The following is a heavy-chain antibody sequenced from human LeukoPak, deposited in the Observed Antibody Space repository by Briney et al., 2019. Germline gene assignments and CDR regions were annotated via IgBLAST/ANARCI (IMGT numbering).Heavy chain of an antibody. Sequence: GGSLRLSYAASGFTFSPHAMSWVRQAPGKGLEWVSVISGRDGTTYYADSVKRRFTISRDNSRNMLYLQMNSLRAEDTAVYYCAKALQGRVWGSYSHASDIWGQGTMVTVSP. CDR3: AKALQGRVWGSYSHASDI. V-gene: IGHV3-23*01. J-gene: IGHJ3*02. CDR1: GFTFSPHA. D-gene: IGHD3-16*01. CDR2: ISGRDGTT.